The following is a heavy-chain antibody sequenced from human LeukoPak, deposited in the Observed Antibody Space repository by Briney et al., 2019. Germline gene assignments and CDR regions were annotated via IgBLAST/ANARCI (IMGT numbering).Heavy chain of an antibody. J-gene: IGHJ1*01. CDR2: INAGNGNT. V-gene: IGHV1-3*01. Sequence: GASVKVSCKASGYTFTSYAMHWVRQTPGQRLERMGWINAGNGNTKYSQKFQGRVTITRDTSASTAYMELSSLRSEDTAVFYCARVPLHDRNDYYYPHWGQGTVVTVSS. CDR1: GYTFTSYA. CDR3: ARVPLHDRNDYYYPH. D-gene: IGHD3-22*01.